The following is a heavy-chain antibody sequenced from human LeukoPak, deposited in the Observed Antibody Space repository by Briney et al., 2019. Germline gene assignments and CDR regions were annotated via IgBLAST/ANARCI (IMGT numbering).Heavy chain of an antibody. J-gene: IGHJ4*02. CDR1: GGSFSGYY. Sequence: SETLSLTCAVYGGSFSGYYWSWIRQPPGKGLEWIGEINHSGSTNYNPSLKSRVTISVDTSKNQLSLKLSSVTAADTAVYYCARANSGYADYWGQGTLVTVSS. CDR2: INHSGST. V-gene: IGHV4-34*01. CDR3: ARANSGYADY. D-gene: IGHD5-12*01.